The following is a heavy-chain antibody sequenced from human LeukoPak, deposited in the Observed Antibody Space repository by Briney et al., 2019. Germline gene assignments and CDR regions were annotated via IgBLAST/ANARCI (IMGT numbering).Heavy chain of an antibody. Sequence: GGSLRLSCAASGFTFSSYGMHWVRQAPGKGLEWVAFIRYDGSNKYYADSVKGRFTISRDNSKNTLYLQMNSLRAEDTAAYYCANCYSGSYDFDYWGQGTLVTVSS. CDR3: ANCYSGSYDFDY. J-gene: IGHJ4*02. CDR1: GFTFSSYG. D-gene: IGHD1-26*01. V-gene: IGHV3-30*02. CDR2: IRYDGSNK.